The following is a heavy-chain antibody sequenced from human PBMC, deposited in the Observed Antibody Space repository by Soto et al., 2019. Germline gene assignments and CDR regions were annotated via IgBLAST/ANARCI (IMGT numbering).Heavy chain of an antibody. CDR1: DDSINSDKYY. D-gene: IGHD3-9*01. J-gene: IGHJ4*02. Sequence: QLQLQESGPGLVKPSETLSLMCSVSDDSINSDKYYWGWIRQPPGKGLEWIGSIYYLGNAYYNPSIQTRVTISLDKSKSQFSLKLNSVPAADSAGYFCARLEGLATISYYFDFWGPGALVTVSS. V-gene: IGHV4-39*01. CDR2: IYYLGNA. CDR3: ARLEGLATISYYFDF.